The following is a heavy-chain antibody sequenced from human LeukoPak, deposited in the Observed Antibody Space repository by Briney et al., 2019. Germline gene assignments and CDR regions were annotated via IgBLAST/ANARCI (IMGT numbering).Heavy chain of an antibody. J-gene: IGHJ4*02. CDR1: GDSVSSNSAA. Sequence: SQTLSLTCALSGDSVSSNSAAWNWIRQSPSRCLEWLGRTYYRSKWYNDYAVSVKSRITINPATSKNQFSLQLDSVTPEDTAVYYCARGRSGWYYFDYWGQGTLVTVSS. CDR3: ARGRSGWYYFDY. CDR2: TYYRSKWYN. V-gene: IGHV6-1*01. D-gene: IGHD6-19*01.